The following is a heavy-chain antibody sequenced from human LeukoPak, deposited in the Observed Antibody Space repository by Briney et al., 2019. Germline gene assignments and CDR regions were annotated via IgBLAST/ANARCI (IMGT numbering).Heavy chain of an antibody. CDR1: GFTFSTYA. J-gene: IGHJ5*02. CDR3: AKDQREGGFDP. CDR2: IGGSGGGT. D-gene: IGHD2-2*01. V-gene: IGHV3-23*01. Sequence: GGSLRLSCAASGFTFSTYAMSWVRQAPGKGLEWVSTIGGSGGGTYYAESVKGRFIISRDTSKNTLFLQMNSLRAEDTALYYCAKDQREGGFDPWGQGTLVTVSS.